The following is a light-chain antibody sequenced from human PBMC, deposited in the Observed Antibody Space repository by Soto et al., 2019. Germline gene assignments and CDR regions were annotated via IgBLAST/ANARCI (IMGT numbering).Light chain of an antibody. V-gene: IGKV3-11*01. J-gene: IGKJ2*01. CDR3: QQRRNWPLYT. Sequence: EIVLTQSPATLSLSPGERATLSCRASQSVSSYLAWYQQKPGQAPRLLIYDASDRATGIPVRLSGSGSGTDFTLTISSLEPEDFAVYYCQQRRNWPLYTFGQGTKLEIK. CDR1: QSVSSY. CDR2: DAS.